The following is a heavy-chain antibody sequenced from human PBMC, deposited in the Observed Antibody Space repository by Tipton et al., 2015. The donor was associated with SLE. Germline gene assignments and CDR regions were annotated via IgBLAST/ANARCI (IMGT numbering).Heavy chain of an antibody. D-gene: IGHD1/OR15-1a*01. CDR1: GFTFSNYA. CDR3: ARDSMNNPFDV. CDR2: TSGNGVNR. V-gene: IGHV3-23*01. J-gene: IGHJ3*01. Sequence: GSLRLSCAASGFTFSNYAMSWVRQAPGKGLEWVSATSGNGVNRFYTDSVKGRFTISRDNAKNSLYLQMNSLRADDTAVYYCARDSMNNPFDVWGQGTLVTVSS.